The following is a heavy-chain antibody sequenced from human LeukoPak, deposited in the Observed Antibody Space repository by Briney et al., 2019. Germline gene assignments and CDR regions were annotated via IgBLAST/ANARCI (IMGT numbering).Heavy chain of an antibody. CDR2: ISSSRSSI. CDR3: ARVVRYSREDY. D-gene: IGHD3-9*01. Sequence: GGSLRLSCVASGFRFSFYSMNWVRQAPGKGLEWVSYISSSRSSISYADSVKGRFTISRDNANNSLYLQMNSLRAEDTAAYYRARVVRYSREDYWGQGTLVTVSS. CDR1: GFRFSFYS. J-gene: IGHJ4*02. V-gene: IGHV3-48*04.